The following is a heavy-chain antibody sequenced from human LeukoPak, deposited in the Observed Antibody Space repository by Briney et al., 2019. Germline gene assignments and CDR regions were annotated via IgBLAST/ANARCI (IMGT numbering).Heavy chain of an antibody. Sequence: ASVKVSCKASGYTFTGYYMHWVRQAPGQGLEWMGWINPNSGGTNYAQKFQGRVTMTRNTSISTAYMELGRLRSDDTAVYYCARGFRIAAAGTTWGQGTLVTVSS. V-gene: IGHV1-2*02. CDR1: GYTFTGYY. CDR2: INPNSGGT. D-gene: IGHD6-13*01. J-gene: IGHJ4*02. CDR3: ARGFRIAAAGTT.